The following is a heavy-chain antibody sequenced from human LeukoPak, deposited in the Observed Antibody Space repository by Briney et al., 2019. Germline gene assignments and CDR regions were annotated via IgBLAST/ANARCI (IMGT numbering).Heavy chain of an antibody. V-gene: IGHV3-23*01. Sequence: PGGSLRLSCAASGSTFGSYDLSWVRQAPGKGLECVAAISRGIGSTYYADSVKGRFTISRDNSKNTLYLQMNNLRADDTAVYYCAKKGQADDYGKPDWGQGTLVTVSS. CDR1: GSTFGSYD. CDR2: ISRGIGST. J-gene: IGHJ4*02. CDR3: AKKGQADDYGKPD. D-gene: IGHD4-17*01.